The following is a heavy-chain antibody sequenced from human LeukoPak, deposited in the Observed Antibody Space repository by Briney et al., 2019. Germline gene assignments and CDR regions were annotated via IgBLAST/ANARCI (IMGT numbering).Heavy chain of an antibody. D-gene: IGHD1-7*01. CDR2: MNGEGTTI. J-gene: IGHJ4*02. Sequence: GGSLRLSCATSGLTFRTTWMHWVRQAPGKGLMWVSRMNGEGTTIDYADSVKGRFTVSRDYAKNTLFLQMNNLRTEDTALYFCATARNFRFEYWGQGSLVIASA. CDR1: GLTFRTTW. V-gene: IGHV3-74*01. CDR3: ATARNFRFEY.